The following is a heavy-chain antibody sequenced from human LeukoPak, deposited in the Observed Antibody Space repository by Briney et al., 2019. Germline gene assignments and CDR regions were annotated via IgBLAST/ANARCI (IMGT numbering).Heavy chain of an antibody. Sequence: SETLSLTCAVSGYSISSGYYWGWIRPPPGKGLEWIGSIYHSGSTHYNPSLKTRLTIPVDTSKNQFSLKPTSVTAADTAVYYCARLIAGTTTAFDIWGQGTMVTVSS. V-gene: IGHV4-38-2*01. J-gene: IGHJ3*02. CDR3: ARLIAGTTTAFDI. CDR2: IYHSGST. D-gene: IGHD1-7*01. CDR1: GYSISSGYY.